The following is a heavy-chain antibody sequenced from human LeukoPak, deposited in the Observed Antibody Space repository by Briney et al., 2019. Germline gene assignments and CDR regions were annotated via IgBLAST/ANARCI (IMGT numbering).Heavy chain of an antibody. D-gene: IGHD3-22*01. CDR2: ISHSGTT. J-gene: IGHJ3*01. Sequence: SETLSLTCTVSGASTRSAGYYWGWVRQNSGKGLEWIGYISHSGTTYYNPSLKRRVNISIDTSKRQFSLKLSSVTAADTALHYCARAGNYDSYALDFWGQGTMVTVSS. CDR1: GASTRSAGYY. CDR3: ARAGNYDSYALDF. V-gene: IGHV4-31*03.